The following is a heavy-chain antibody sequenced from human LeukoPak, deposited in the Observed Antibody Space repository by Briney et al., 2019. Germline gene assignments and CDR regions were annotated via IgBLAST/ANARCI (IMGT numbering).Heavy chain of an antibody. D-gene: IGHD1-26*01. CDR1: GFTFSSYW. Sequence: PGGSLRLSCAASGFTFSSYWMHWVRQAPGKGLVWVSRINSDGSSTGYADSVKGRFTISRDNAKNTLYLRMNSLRAEDTAVYYCARSSPSYHFDYWGQGTLVTVSS. CDR3: ARSSPSYHFDY. CDR2: INSDGSST. J-gene: IGHJ4*02. V-gene: IGHV3-74*01.